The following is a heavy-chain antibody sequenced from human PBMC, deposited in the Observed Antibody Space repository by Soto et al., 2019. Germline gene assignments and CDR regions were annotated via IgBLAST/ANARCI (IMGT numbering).Heavy chain of an antibody. CDR1: GFTFSSYA. J-gene: IGHJ6*02. D-gene: IGHD6-19*01. Sequence: GGSLRLSCAASGFTFSSYAMHWVRQAPGKGLEWVAVISYDGSNKYYADSVKGRFTISRDNSKNTLYLQMNSLRAEDTAVYYCARSQQWLVLYYYGMDVWGQGTTVTVSS. V-gene: IGHV3-30-3*01. CDR2: ISYDGSNK. CDR3: ARSQQWLVLYYYGMDV.